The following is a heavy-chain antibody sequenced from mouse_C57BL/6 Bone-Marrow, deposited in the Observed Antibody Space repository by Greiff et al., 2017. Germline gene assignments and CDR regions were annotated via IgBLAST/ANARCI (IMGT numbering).Heavy chain of an antibody. J-gene: IGHJ4*01. V-gene: IGHV5-4*01. Sequence: EVHLVESGGGLVKPGGSLTLSCAASGFTFSSYAMSWVRQTPEKRLEWVATISDGGSYTYYPDNVKGRFTISRDTATNNLYMHMSHLQSEHPAMFYWARKPTVVAGAMDDWGQGTVVTVSA. CDR1: GFTFSSYA. CDR2: ISDGGSYT. D-gene: IGHD1-1*01. CDR3: ARKPTVVAGAMDD.